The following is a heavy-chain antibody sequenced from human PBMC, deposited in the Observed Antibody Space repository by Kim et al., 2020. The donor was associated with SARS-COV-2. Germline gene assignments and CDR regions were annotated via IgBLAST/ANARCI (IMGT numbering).Heavy chain of an antibody. V-gene: IGHV3-23*01. J-gene: IGHJ4*02. CDR2: ISISGEST. CDR3: AGVLYGFDY. Sequence: GGSLRLSCAASGFTSTNYAMTWVRQAPGKGLEWVSTISISGESTFYADSVKGRFTISRDHSKNTVYLQMNSLRAEDTAVYFCAGVLYGFDYWGQGTLVTVSS. CDR1: GFTSTNYA. D-gene: IGHD2-2*03.